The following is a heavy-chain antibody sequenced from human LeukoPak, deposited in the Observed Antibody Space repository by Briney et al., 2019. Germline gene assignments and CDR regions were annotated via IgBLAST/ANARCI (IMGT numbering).Heavy chain of an antibody. CDR2: IYYSGST. V-gene: IGHV4-39*01. CDR1: GGSISRSSYY. J-gene: IGHJ3*02. D-gene: IGHD2-21*02. CDR3: ARHGGFCGGYCHDALDI. Sequence: PSETLSLTCTVSGGSISRSSYYWGWIRQPPGKGPEWIGSIYYSGSTYYNPSLKSRVTISGDTSKNQFSLELRSVTAADTAVYSCARHGGFCGGYCHDALDIWGRGTKVTVSS.